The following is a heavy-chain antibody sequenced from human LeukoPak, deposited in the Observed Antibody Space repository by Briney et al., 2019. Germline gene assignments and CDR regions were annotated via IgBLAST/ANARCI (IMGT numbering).Heavy chain of an antibody. CDR1: GFTVSSNY. V-gene: IGHV3-53*01. J-gene: IGHJ4*02. Sequence: GGSLRLSCAASGFTVSSNYMSWVRQGPGKGLECVSVISNDGDTYYADSVKGRFTISRDTSKNTVSLQTNSLRAEDTAVYYCAGDKTTGGWYEFDYWGQGTLVTVSS. D-gene: IGHD6-19*01. CDR2: ISNDGDT. CDR3: AGDKTTGGWYEFDY.